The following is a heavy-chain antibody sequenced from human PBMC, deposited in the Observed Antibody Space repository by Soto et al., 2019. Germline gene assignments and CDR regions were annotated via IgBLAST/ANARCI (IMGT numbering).Heavy chain of an antibody. J-gene: IGHJ6*02. D-gene: IGHD6-13*01. CDR2: IWYDGSNK. Sequence: QPGGSLRLSCAASGFTFSSYGMHWVRQAPGKGLEWVAVIWYDGSNKYYADSVKGRFTISRDNSKNTLYLQMNSLRAEDTAVYYCARGTLYSSSWYEVEYYYYGMDVWGQGTTVTVSS. CDR1: GFTFSSYG. CDR3: ARGTLYSSSWYEVEYYYYGMDV. V-gene: IGHV3-33*01.